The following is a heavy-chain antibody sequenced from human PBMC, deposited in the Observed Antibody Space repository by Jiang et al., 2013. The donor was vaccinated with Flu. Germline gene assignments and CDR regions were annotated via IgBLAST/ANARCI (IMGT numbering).Heavy chain of an antibody. CDR2: ISYDGSNK. V-gene: IGHV3-30*18. CDR3: AKDREGGSLNFDY. CDR1: GFTFSSYG. D-gene: IGHD2-15*01. J-gene: IGHJ4*02. Sequence: RLSCAASGFTFSSYGMHWVRQAPGKGLEWVAVISYDGSNKYYADSVKGRFTISRDNSKNTLYLQMNSLRAEDTAVYYCAKDREGGSLNFDYWGQGTLVTVSS.